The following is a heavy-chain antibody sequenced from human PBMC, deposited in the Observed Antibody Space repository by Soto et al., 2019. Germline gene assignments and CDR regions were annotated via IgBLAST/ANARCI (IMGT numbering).Heavy chain of an antibody. CDR2: IYYSGST. V-gene: IGHV4-39*01. CDR1: GGSISSSSYY. D-gene: IGHD5-18*01. CDR3: ATPAGYSPYYY. Sequence: QLQLQESGPGLVKPSETLSLTCTVSGGSISSSSYYWGWIRQPPGKGLEWIGSIYYSGSTYYNPSLKSRVTISVDTSKNQFSLKLSSVTAADTAVYYCATPAGYSPYYYWGQGTLVTVSS. J-gene: IGHJ4*02.